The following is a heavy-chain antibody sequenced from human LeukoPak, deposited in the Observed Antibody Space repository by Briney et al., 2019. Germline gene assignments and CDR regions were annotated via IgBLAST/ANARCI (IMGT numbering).Heavy chain of an antibody. J-gene: IGHJ6*02. D-gene: IGHD5-12*01. CDR1: GYSFTSFY. Sequence: ASVNVSCKASGYSFTSFYMHWVRQAPGQGLEWMGIINPSGGTTFSAQKFQGRVTMTRDTSTSTVYMELRSLRSEDTAVYYCASGGSDLVTTIRYYYGMDVWGQGTTVTVSS. CDR3: ASGGSDLVTTIRYYYGMDV. V-gene: IGHV1-46*01. CDR2: INPSGGTT.